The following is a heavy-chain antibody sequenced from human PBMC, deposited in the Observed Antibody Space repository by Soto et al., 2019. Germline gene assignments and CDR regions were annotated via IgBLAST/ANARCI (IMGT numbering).Heavy chain of an antibody. CDR3: VRATYFSDSSGYTRCLDY. Sequence: GGSQRLSYAVSGFTLSDHYIDWVRQAPGKGLEWVGRSRDKPQGYSTAYAASVKGRFTTSRDESKNSAYLQMNSLKTEDTAVYYCVRATYFSDSSGYTRCLDYWGQGTLVTVSS. CDR1: GFTLSDHY. D-gene: IGHD3-22*01. CDR2: SRDKPQGYST. J-gene: IGHJ4*02. V-gene: IGHV3-72*01.